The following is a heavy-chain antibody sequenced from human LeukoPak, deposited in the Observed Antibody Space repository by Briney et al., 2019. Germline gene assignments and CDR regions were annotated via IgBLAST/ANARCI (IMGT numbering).Heavy chain of an antibody. CDR2: ISSSGSTI. CDR3: AELGITMIGGV. Sequence: PGGSLRLSCAAYGFTFSSYEMNWVRQAPGKGLEWVSYISSSGSTIYYAVSVRGRFTISRDNAKNSLYLQMNSLRAEDTAVYYCAELGITMIGGVWGKGTTVTISS. V-gene: IGHV3-48*03. CDR1: GFTFSSYE. J-gene: IGHJ6*04. D-gene: IGHD3-10*02.